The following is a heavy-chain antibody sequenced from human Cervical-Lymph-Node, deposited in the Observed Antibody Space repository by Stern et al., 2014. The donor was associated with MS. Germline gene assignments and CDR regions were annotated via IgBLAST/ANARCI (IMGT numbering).Heavy chain of an antibody. CDR2: ISYDGNHK. CDR3: ARDYEDTSMLFDH. CDR1: GFTFSSYG. Sequence: VQLVESEGAVVQPGRSLRLSCAASGFTFSSYGMHWVRQAPGKGLEWVTVISYDGNHKYYAASVKGLFTISRDNSKNTLHLQMNSVTPDDTAIYYCARDYEDTSMLFDHWGQGTLVTVSS. V-gene: IGHV3-30*03. J-gene: IGHJ4*02. D-gene: IGHD2-8*01.